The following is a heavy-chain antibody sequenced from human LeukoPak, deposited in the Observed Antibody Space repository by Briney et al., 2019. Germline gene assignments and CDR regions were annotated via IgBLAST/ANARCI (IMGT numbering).Heavy chain of an antibody. Sequence: QSGGSLRLSCAASGVTFSDYVMIWVRQAPGKGLEWVSGITASGDRTFYGDSVRGRFTMSRDNSKNTVYLQMNSLRVDDTAVYYCARRDIVVVVSASDYWGQGTLVTVSS. V-gene: IGHV3-23*01. D-gene: IGHD2-15*01. CDR1: GVTFSDYV. J-gene: IGHJ4*02. CDR3: ARRDIVVVVSASDY. CDR2: ITASGDRT.